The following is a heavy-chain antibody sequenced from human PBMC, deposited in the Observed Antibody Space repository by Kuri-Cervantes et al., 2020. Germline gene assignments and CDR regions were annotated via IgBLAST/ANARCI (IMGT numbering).Heavy chain of an antibody. CDR2: ISAYNGNT. V-gene: IGHV1-18*01. CDR3: ARVRYYHDSSGYTSDY. Sequence: ASVKVSCKASGYTFSNYGISWVRQAPGQGLEWMGWISAYNGNTDYAQKLQGRVTMTTDTSTSTAYMELRSLRSDDTAVYYCARVRYYHDSSGYTSDYWGQGTLVTVSS. D-gene: IGHD3-22*01. CDR1: GYTFSNYG. J-gene: IGHJ4*02.